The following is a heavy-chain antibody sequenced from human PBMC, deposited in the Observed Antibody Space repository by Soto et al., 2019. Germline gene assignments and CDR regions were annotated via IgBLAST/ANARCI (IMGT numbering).Heavy chain of an antibody. CDR1: GYTFTSYG. J-gene: IGHJ6*03. CDR3: ARARSGELLYGDYMDV. CDR2: ISAYNGNT. Sequence: ASVKVSCKASGYTFTSYGISRVRQAPGQGLEWMGWISAYNGNTNYAQKLQGRVTMTTDTSTSTAYMELRSLRSDDTAVYYCARARSGELLYGDYMDVWGKGTTVTVSS. D-gene: IGHD3-10*01. V-gene: IGHV1-18*01.